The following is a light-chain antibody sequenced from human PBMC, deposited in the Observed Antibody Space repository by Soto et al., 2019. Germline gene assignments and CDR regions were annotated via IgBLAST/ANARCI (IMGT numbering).Light chain of an antibody. V-gene: IGKV1-9*01. Sequence: DIQIRQYPSSLSASVGYIVTLSCRASQGISSYLAWYQQKPGKAPKLLIYAASTLQSGVPSRFSGSGSGTEFTLTISSLQPEDFAAYFCQQLTSYPITFGQGTRLEIK. CDR3: QQLTSYPIT. J-gene: IGKJ5*01. CDR2: AAS. CDR1: QGISSY.